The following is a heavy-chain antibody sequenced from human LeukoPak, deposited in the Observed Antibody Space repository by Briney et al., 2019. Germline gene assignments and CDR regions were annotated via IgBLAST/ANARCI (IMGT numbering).Heavy chain of an antibody. CDR3: AKDLTSAWSFDY. Sequence: TGGSLRLSCATSGFTFSSNVMHWVRQAPGKGLEWVSFIWYDGSDKYYADSVKGRFTISRDNSKNTLYLQMNSLRPEDTAVYYCAKDLTSAWSFDYWGQGTLVTASS. J-gene: IGHJ4*02. CDR1: GFTFSSNV. V-gene: IGHV3-30*02. CDR2: IWYDGSDK. D-gene: IGHD6-19*01.